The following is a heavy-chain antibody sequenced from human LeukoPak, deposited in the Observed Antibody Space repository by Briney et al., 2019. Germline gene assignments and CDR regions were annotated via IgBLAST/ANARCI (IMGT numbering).Heavy chain of an antibody. CDR2: IYYSGST. J-gene: IGHJ5*02. V-gene: IGHV4-39*01. D-gene: IGHD3-16*01. CDR1: GGSISSSSYY. Sequence: SETLSLTCTVSGGSISSSSYYWGWIRQPPGKGLEWIGSIYYSGSTYYNPSLKSRVTISVDTSKNQFSLKPSSVTAADTAVYNCARHEGGWFDPWGQGTLVTVSS. CDR3: ARHEGGWFDP.